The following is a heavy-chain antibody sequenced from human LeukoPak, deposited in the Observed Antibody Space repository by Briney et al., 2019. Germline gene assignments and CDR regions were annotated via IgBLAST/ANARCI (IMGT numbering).Heavy chain of an antibody. J-gene: IGHJ4*02. CDR2: ISWNSGSI. CDR1: GFIFDDYA. CDR3: AKEGIAAAGFDY. V-gene: IGHV3-9*03. D-gene: IGHD6-13*01. Sequence: SGRSLRLSCAASGFIFDDYAVHWVRQAPGKGLEWVSGISWNSGSIGYADSVEGRFTISRDNAKNSLYLQMNSLRAEDMALYYCAKEGIAAAGFDYWGQGTLVTVSS.